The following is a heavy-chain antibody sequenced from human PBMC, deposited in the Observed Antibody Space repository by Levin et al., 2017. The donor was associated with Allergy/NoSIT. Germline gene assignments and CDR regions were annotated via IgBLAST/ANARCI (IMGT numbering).Heavy chain of an antibody. J-gene: IGHJ3*01. Sequence: LSLTCAASGFQFSLYGMHWVRQAPGKGLEWVALIVFDGNDQYYADSVKGRFTISRDNSKNTLYLQMGSLRENDTGIYYCAKRGYCSGNTCQRHEANDGWGQRTLVIVSS. V-gene: IGHV3-30*18. CDR3: AKRGYCSGNTCQRHEANDG. CDR1: GFQFSLYG. CDR2: IVFDGNDQ. D-gene: IGHD2-15*01.